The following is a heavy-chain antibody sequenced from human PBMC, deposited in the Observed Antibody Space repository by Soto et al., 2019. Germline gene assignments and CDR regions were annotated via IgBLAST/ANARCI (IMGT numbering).Heavy chain of an antibody. CDR1: GGTFRNSA. CDR2: IMPIFRTP. CDR3: ERDKDRLQLGGNYYYILDV. V-gene: IGHV1-69*12. Sequence: QVQLEQSGAEVKKPGSSVKVSCKASGGTFRNSAISWVRQAPGQGLEWMGGIMPIFRTPDYAQKFQGRVTVTADESTSTAYMELSGLRSDDTAVYYCERDKDRLQLGGNYYYILDVWGQGTTVTVSS. J-gene: IGHJ6*02. D-gene: IGHD5-12*01.